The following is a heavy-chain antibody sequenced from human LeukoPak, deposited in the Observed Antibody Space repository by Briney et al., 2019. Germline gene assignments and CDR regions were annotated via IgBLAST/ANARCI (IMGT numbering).Heavy chain of an antibody. CDR2: GYSGGAS. CDR3: ARYASGSLDY. D-gene: IGHD3-10*01. J-gene: IGHJ4*02. Sequence: SETLSLTCTVSGGSISNDKYFWSWIRQPAGKGLEWIGRGYSGGASNYNPSLESRVTISLDTSNNQFSLKLSSVTAADMAVYYCARYASGSLDYWGQGTLVTVSS. CDR1: GGSISNDKYF. V-gene: IGHV4-61*02.